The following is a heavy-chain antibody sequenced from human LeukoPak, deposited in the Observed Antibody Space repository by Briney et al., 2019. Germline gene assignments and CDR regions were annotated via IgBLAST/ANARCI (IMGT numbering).Heavy chain of an antibody. CDR2: IHYSGSP. J-gene: IGHJ5*02. Sequence: PLETLSLTCTVSGGCNYWSWIRQPPGKGLEWIGYIHYSGSPNYNPSLKSRVTISIDTSKNQFSLRLNSVTAEDTAVYYCARHSNWNAGVDWFDPWGQGTQVTVSS. D-gene: IGHD1-20*01. CDR3: ARHSNWNAGVDWFDP. V-gene: IGHV4-59*08. CDR1: GGCNY.